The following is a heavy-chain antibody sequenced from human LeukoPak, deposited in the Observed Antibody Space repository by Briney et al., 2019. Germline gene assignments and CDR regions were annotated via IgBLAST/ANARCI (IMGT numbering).Heavy chain of an antibody. J-gene: IGHJ4*02. CDR1: GYTFTSYY. CDR2: INASGGST. D-gene: IGHD4-23*01. CDR3: ATPQETPDYGGKDTRFDY. V-gene: IGHV1-46*01. Sequence: ASVKVSCKASGYTFTSYYMHWVRQAPGQGLEWMGIINASGGSTSYAQKFQGRITMTRDTSTSTVYMELSSLRSEDTAVYYCATPQETPDYGGKDTRFDYWRQGTLVTVSS.